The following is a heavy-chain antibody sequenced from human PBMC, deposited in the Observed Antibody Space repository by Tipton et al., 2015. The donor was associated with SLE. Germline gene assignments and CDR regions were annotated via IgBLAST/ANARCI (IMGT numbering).Heavy chain of an antibody. D-gene: IGHD6-13*01. CDR1: GFTFSTYA. Sequence: SLRLSCAASGFTFSTYAMSWVRQAPGKGLEWVSGISNGGDNTDYADSVQGRFTISRDKSKNTLYLQMNSLRAEDTAVYFCAKLTAAAAYPDYWGQGTLVTVSS. CDR3: AKLTAAAAYPDY. V-gene: IGHV3-23*01. J-gene: IGHJ4*02. CDR2: ISNGGDNT.